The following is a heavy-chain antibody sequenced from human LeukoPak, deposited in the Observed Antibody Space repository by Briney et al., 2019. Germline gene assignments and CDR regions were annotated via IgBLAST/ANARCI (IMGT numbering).Heavy chain of an antibody. Sequence: ASVKVSCKASGYTFTGYYMHWVRQAPGQGLEWMGWINPNSGGTNYAQKFQGWVTMTRDTSISTAYMELSRLRSDDTAVYYCARGLGGSGSYSDAWDYWGQGTLVTVSS. CDR1: GYTFTGYY. J-gene: IGHJ4*02. V-gene: IGHV1-2*04. CDR3: ARGLGGSGSYSDAWDY. CDR2: INPNSGGT. D-gene: IGHD3-10*01.